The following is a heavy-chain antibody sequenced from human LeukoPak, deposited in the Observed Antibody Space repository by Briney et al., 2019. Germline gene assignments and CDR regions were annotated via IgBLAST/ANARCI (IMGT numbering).Heavy chain of an antibody. D-gene: IGHD6-13*01. J-gene: IGHJ5*02. V-gene: IGHV4-61*02. CDR3: ARDFIAAAGTHFEWFDP. Sequence: SETLSLTCTVSGGSISSGSYYWSWIRQPAGKGLEWIGRIYTSGSTNYNPSLKSRVTISVDTSKNQFSLKLSSVTAADTAVYYCARDFIAAAGTHFEWFDPWGQGTLATVSS. CDR2: IYTSGST. CDR1: GGSISSGSYY.